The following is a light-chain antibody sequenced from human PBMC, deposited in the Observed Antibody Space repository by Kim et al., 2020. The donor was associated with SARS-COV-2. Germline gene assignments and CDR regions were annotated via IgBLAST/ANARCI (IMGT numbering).Light chain of an antibody. Sequence: SPGQTASITCSGDKLGDKYACWYQQRPGQSPVLVIYQDRKWPSGIPERFSGSNSGNTATLTISGTQAMDEADYYCQVWDSSTALYVFGTGTKVTVL. V-gene: IGLV3-1*01. CDR1: KLGDKY. J-gene: IGLJ1*01. CDR2: QDR. CDR3: QVWDSSTALYV.